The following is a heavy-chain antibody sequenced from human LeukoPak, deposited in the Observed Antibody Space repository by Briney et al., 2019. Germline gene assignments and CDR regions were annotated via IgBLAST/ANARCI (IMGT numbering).Heavy chain of an antibody. V-gene: IGHV4-34*01. CDR2: INHSGST. Sequence: PSETLSLTCAVYGGSFSGYYWSWLRQPPGKGLEWIGEINHSGSTNYNPSLKSRVTISVDTSKNQFSLKLSSVTAADTAVYYCASSWGSRDFDYWGQGTLVTVSS. CDR3: ASSWGSRDFDY. J-gene: IGHJ4*02. CDR1: GGSFSGYY. D-gene: IGHD2-15*01.